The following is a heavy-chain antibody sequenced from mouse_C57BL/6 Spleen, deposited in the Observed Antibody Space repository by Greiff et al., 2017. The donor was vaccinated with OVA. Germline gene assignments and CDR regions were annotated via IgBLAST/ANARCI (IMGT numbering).Heavy chain of an antibody. CDR2: IYPGNGDT. CDR1: GYTFTSYN. J-gene: IGHJ2*01. Sequence: LQQSGAELVRPGASVKMSCKASGYTFTSYNMHWVKQTPRQGLEWIGAIYPGNGDTSYNQKFKGKATLTVDKSSSTAYMQLSSLTSEDSAVYVCSRSTYYGNYYFDYWGQGTTLTVSS. V-gene: IGHV1-12*01. D-gene: IGHD2-10*01. CDR3: SRSTYYGNYYFDY.